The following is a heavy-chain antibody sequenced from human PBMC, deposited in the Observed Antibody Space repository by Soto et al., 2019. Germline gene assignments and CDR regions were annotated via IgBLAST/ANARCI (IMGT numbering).Heavy chain of an antibody. Sequence: SETLSLTCTVSGGSISSYYWSWIRQPPGKGLEWIGYIYYSGSTNYNPSLKSRVTISVDTSKNQFSLKLSSVTAADTAVYYCARGGGSGYSYGPPVTPFRFDPWGQGTLVTVSS. D-gene: IGHD5-18*01. CDR3: ARGGGSGYSYGPPVTPFRFDP. CDR1: GGSISSYY. V-gene: IGHV4-59*01. CDR2: IYYSGST. J-gene: IGHJ5*02.